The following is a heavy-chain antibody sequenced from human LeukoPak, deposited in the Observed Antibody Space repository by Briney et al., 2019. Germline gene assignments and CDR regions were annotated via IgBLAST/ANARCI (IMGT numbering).Heavy chain of an antibody. V-gene: IGHV1-69*04. D-gene: IGHD3-10*01. CDR2: IIPILGIA. CDR3: ARGVGYGSGSYNDY. Sequence: SVRVSCKASGGTFSSYAISWVRQAPGQGLEWMGRIIPILGIANYAQKFQGRVTITADKSTSTAYMELSSLRSEDTAVYYCARGVGYGSGSYNDYWGQGTLVTVSS. J-gene: IGHJ4*02. CDR1: GGTFSSYA.